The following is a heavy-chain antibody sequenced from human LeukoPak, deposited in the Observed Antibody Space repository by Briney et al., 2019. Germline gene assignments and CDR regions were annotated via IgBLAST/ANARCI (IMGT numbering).Heavy chain of an antibody. V-gene: IGHV3-7*03. J-gene: IGHJ6*02. CDR2: IKQDGSEK. CDR1: GFTFSSYW. CDR3: ARAGAYCSSTSCSYYYGMDV. Sequence: PGGSLRLSCAASGFTFSSYWMSWVRQAPGKGLEWVANIKQDGSEKYYVDSVKGRITISGDNAKNSLYLQMNSLRAEDTAVYYCARAGAYCSSTSCSYYYGMDVWGQGTTVTVSS. D-gene: IGHD2-2*01.